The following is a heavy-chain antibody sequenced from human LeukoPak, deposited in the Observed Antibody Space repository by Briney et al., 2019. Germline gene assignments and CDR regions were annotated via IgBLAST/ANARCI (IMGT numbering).Heavy chain of an antibody. Sequence: GGSLRLSCAASGFTFSSYDMHWVRQATGKGLEWVSAIGTAGDTYYPGSVRGRFTISRENAKNSLYLQMNSLRAEDTAVYYCARESYSSSWYSPEPLFDYWGQGTLVTVSS. CDR2: IGTAGDT. CDR1: GFTFSSYD. V-gene: IGHV3-13*01. CDR3: ARESYSSSWYSPEPLFDY. J-gene: IGHJ4*02. D-gene: IGHD6-13*01.